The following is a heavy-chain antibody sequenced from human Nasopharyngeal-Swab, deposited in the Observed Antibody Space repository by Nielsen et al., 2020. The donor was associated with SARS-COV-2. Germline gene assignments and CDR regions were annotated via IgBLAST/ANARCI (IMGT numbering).Heavy chain of an antibody. V-gene: IGHV4-61*02. J-gene: IGHJ4*02. CDR3: VRSSSWYYFDY. D-gene: IGHD6-13*01. CDR2: IYTSGST. Sequence: SETLSLTCTVSGGSISIGSYYWTWIRQPAGKGLEWIGRIYTSGSTNYNPSLKSRITISVDKSKNQFSLQLSSVTAADTAVYYCVRSSSWYYFDYWAQGTQVTVSS. CDR1: GGSISIGSYY.